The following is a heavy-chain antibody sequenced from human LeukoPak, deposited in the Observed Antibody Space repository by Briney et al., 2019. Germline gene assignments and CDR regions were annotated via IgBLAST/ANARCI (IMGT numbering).Heavy chain of an antibody. CDR3: ARVQYYYDSSGYYLNWFDP. J-gene: IGHJ5*02. CDR1: GGTFSSYA. CDR2: NIPIFGTA. D-gene: IGHD3-22*01. V-gene: IGHV1-69*05. Sequence: GASVKVSCKASGGTFSSYAISWVRQAPGQGLEWMGGNIPIFGTANYAQKFQGRVTITTDESTSTAYMELTSLRSEDTAVYYCARVQYYYDSSGYYLNWFDPWGQGTLVTVSS.